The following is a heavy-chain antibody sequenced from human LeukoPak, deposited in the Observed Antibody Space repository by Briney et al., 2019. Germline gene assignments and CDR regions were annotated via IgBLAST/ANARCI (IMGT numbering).Heavy chain of an antibody. V-gene: IGHV1-18*01. D-gene: IGHD2-15*01. CDR2: ISAYNGNT. CDR3: ARDRGSSSSVDY. Sequence: SVTVSCKASGYTFTSYGISWVRQAPGQGLEWMGWISAYNGNTNYEQKLQGRVSMTTDASTSTAYMELRSLRSDDTAVYYCARDRGSSSSVDYWGQGPLVTVS. J-gene: IGHJ4*02. CDR1: GYTFTSYG.